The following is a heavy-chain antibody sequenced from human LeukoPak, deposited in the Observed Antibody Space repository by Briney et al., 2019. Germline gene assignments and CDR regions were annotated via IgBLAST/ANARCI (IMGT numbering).Heavy chain of an antibody. Sequence: AETLSLTCTVSGCSISSYYWSWIRQPAGKGLEWIGRIYTSGSTNYNPSLKSRVTMSVDTSKNKFSLKLSSVTAADTAVEYCARDVGAAAGTDNWFDRWGQGTLVTVSS. J-gene: IGHJ5*02. CDR2: IYTSGST. V-gene: IGHV4-4*07. D-gene: IGHD6-13*01. CDR3: ARDVGAAAGTDNWFDR. CDR1: GCSISSYY.